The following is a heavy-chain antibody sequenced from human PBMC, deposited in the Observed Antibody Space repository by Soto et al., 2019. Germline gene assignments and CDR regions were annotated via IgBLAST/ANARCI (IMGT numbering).Heavy chain of an antibody. D-gene: IGHD6-13*01. CDR1: GFTLSAYW. Sequence: EVQLEESGGDLAQPGGSLRLSCAASGFTLSAYWMTWVRQAPGKGLEWVANINRDGSKKSYLDSVRGRFTISRDTVGNSLDLQMDSLRADDTALYYCARDVSAGSSSLYLDAFDIWGQGTMVTVSS. V-gene: IGHV3-7*05. CDR3: ARDVSAGSSSLYLDAFDI. J-gene: IGHJ3*02. CDR2: INRDGSKK.